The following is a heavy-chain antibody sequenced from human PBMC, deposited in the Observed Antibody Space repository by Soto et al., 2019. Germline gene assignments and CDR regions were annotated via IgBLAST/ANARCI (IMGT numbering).Heavy chain of an antibody. CDR1: GGTFSSYS. J-gene: IGHJ4*02. Sequence: QVQLVQSGAEVKKPGSSVTVSCKASGGTFSSYSINWVRQAPGQGLEWMGEIIPIFGTANYAQKFKGRVTMSADESTSTAYMELSSLRSEDTAVYYCARDGGRHSGGIDYWGQGTLVTVSS. CDR3: ARDGGRHSGGIDY. D-gene: IGHD1-26*01. V-gene: IGHV1-69*01. CDR2: IIPIFGTA.